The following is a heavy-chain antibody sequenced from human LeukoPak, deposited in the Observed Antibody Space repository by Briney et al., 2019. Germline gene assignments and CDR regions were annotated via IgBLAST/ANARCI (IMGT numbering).Heavy chain of an antibody. J-gene: IGHJ4*02. Sequence: GASVKVSCKASGYTFTSYYMHWVRQAPGQGLEWMGIINPSGGSTSYAQKFQGRVTMTRDTSTSTVYMELSSLRSEDTAVYYCARDMYSTVVVTAPFDYWGQGTLVTVSS. V-gene: IGHV1-46*01. D-gene: IGHD2-21*02. CDR3: ARDMYSTVVVTAPFDY. CDR1: GYTFTSYY. CDR2: INPSGGST.